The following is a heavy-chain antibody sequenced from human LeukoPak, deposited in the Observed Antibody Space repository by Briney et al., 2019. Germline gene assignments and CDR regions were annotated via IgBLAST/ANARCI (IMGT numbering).Heavy chain of an antibody. J-gene: IGHJ4*02. D-gene: IGHD3-22*01. CDR2: INHSGST. V-gene: IGHV4-34*01. Sequence: SETLSLTCAVYGGSFSGYYWSWIRQPPGKGLEWIGEINHSGSTNYNPSLKSRVTISVDTSKNQFSLKLSSVTAADTAVYYCARDRITYYYDSSGYHFDYWGQGTLVTVSS. CDR3: ARDRITYYYDSSGYHFDY. CDR1: GGSFSGYY.